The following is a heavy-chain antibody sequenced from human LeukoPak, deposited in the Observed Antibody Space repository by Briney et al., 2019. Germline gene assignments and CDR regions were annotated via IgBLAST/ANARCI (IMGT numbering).Heavy chain of an antibody. D-gene: IGHD3-3*01. Sequence: ASVKVSCKASGYTFTGYYMHWVRQAPGQGLEWMGWINPNSGGTNYAQKFQGWVTMTRDTSISTAYMELSRLRSDDTAVYYCARWGFLEWSLDCWGQGTLVTVSS. J-gene: IGHJ4*02. V-gene: IGHV1-2*04. CDR3: ARWGFLEWSLDC. CDR2: INPNSGGT. CDR1: GYTFTGYY.